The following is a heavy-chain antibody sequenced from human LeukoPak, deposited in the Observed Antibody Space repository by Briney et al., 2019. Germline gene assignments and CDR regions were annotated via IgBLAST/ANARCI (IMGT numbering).Heavy chain of an antibody. CDR2: INPDSGGT. V-gene: IGHV1-2*02. CDR3: ASNSGSYYWVFDH. D-gene: IGHD1-26*01. CDR1: GYTFTGYY. Sequence: GASVKVSCKASGYTFTGYYMHWVRQAPGQGLEWMGWINPDSGGTNYAQKFQGRVTMTRDTSISTAYMELSRLRSDDTAVYYCASNSGSYYWVFDHWGQGTLVTVSS. J-gene: IGHJ4*02.